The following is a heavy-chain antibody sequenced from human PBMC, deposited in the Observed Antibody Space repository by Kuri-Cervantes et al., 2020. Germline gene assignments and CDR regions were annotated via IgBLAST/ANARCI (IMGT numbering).Heavy chain of an antibody. V-gene: IGHV3-74*01. CDR1: GFTFDDYG. J-gene: IGHJ4*02. CDR3: ARGGAKGFKGLDY. Sequence: GESLKISCAASGFTFDDYGMSWVRQAPGKGLVWVSRINSDGSSTSYADSVKGRFTISRDNAKNTLYLQMNSLRAEDTAVYYCARGGAKGFKGLDYWGQGTLVTVSS. D-gene: IGHD3-10*01. CDR2: INSDGSST.